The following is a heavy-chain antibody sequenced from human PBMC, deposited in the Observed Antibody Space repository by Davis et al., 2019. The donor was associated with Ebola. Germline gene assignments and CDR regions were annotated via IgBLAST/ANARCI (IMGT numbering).Heavy chain of an antibody. CDR1: GGSISNYY. Sequence: SETLSLTCTVSGGSISNYYWSWIRQPPGKGLEWIGYIYYSGSTNYNPSLKSRVTISVDTSKNQFSLKLSSVTAADTAVYYCARHGLVVPAALDYWGQGTLVTVSS. V-gene: IGHV4-59*08. CDR2: IYYSGST. D-gene: IGHD2-2*01. J-gene: IGHJ4*02. CDR3: ARHGLVVPAALDY.